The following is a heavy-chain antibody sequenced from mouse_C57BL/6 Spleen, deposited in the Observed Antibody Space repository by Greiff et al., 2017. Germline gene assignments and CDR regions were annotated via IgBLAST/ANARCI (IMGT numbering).Heavy chain of an antibody. CDR1: GFSLTSYG. V-gene: IGHV2-5*01. D-gene: IGHD2-4*01. CDR2: IWRGGST. Sequence: VQRVESGPGLVQPSQSLSITCTVSGFSLTSYGVHWVRQSPGKGLEWLGVIWRGGSTDYNAAFMSRLSITKDNSKSQVFFKMNSLQADDTAIYYCAKRGDYDDGYAMDYWGQGTSVTVSS. CDR3: AKRGDYDDGYAMDY. J-gene: IGHJ4*01.